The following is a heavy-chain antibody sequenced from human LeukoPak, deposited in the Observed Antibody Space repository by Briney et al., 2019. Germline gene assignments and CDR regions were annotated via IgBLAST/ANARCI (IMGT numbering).Heavy chain of an antibody. V-gene: IGHV4-61*02. Sequence: PSETLSLTCTVSGGSISSGSYYWSWIRQPAGKGLEWIGRIYTSGSTNYNPSLKSRVTISVDTSKNQFSLKLTSVTAADTAVYYCARTHYDFGSASSKENPYFDYWGQGTLVTVSS. J-gene: IGHJ4*02. CDR3: ARTHYDFGSASSKENPYFDY. D-gene: IGHD3-3*01. CDR1: GGSISSGSYY. CDR2: IYTSGST.